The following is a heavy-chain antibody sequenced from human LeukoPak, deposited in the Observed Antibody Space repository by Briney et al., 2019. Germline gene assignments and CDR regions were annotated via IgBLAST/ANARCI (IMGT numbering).Heavy chain of an antibody. CDR3: ARALPNYYGSGREIDP. CDR2: INAGNGNT. Sequence: ASVKVSCKASGYTFTNYAIHWVRQAPGQRLEWMGWINAGNGNTKYSQEFQGRVTITRDTSPTTAYMELSSLRSEDTAVYYCARALPNYYGSGREIDPWGQGTLGTVSS. CDR1: GYTFTNYA. D-gene: IGHD3-10*01. J-gene: IGHJ5*02. V-gene: IGHV1-3*03.